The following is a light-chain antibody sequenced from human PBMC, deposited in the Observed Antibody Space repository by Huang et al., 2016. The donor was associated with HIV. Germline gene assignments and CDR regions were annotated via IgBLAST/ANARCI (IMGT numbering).Light chain of an antibody. V-gene: IGKV3-11*01. Sequence: DIVLTQSPATLSLSPGQRATLSCRASQNINNYLVGYQQKPGQAPRLLIYDSFNRATGIPARFSGSGSGTDFTLTINNLEPEDFAVYYCQQRGAWPLTFGGGTKVEIK. CDR1: QNINNY. CDR3: QQRGAWPLT. CDR2: DSF. J-gene: IGKJ4*01.